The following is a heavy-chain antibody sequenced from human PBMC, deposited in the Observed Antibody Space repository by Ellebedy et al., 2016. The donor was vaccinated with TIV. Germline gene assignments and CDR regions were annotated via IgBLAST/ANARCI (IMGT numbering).Heavy chain of an antibody. V-gene: IGHV3-7*03. CDR1: GFTFTSYT. J-gene: IGHJ5*02. D-gene: IGHD6-19*01. CDR2: IRPDGIDK. Sequence: GESLKISCAASGFTFTSYTMNWVRQAPGKGPEWVANIRPDGIDKNYVDSVRGRFTISRDNAGNSLYLQMNSLRVDDTAVYYCVGPHWLVYSWGQGTLVTVSS. CDR3: VGPHWLVYS.